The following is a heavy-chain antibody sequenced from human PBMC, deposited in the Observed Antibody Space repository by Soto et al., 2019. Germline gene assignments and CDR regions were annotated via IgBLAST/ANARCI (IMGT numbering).Heavy chain of an antibody. D-gene: IGHD1-1*01. Sequence: EVQLLESGGGLVQPGGSLRLSCAASGFTFSSYAMSWVRQAPGKGLEWGSAISGSGGSTYYADSVKGRFTISRDNSKNTLYLQMNSLRAEDATVYYCANAQRYDPFNYWGQGTLVTDSS. V-gene: IGHV3-23*01. CDR1: GFTFSSYA. J-gene: IGHJ4*02. CDR2: ISGSGGST. CDR3: ANAQRYDPFNY.